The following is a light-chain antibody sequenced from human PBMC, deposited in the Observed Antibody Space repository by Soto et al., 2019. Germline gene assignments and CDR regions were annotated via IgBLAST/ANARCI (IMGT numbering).Light chain of an antibody. CDR2: WAS. J-gene: IGKJ1*01. V-gene: IGKV4-1*01. CDR1: QSVLYSSNNKNY. Sequence: DIVMTQSPDSLAVSLGERATINCKSSQSVLYSSNNKNYLAWYQQKPGLPPKLLIYWASTRESGVPDRFSGSGSGTDFTLTISSLQAEDVAVYYCQQYYRTPPTFGQGTKVEIK. CDR3: QQYYRTPPT.